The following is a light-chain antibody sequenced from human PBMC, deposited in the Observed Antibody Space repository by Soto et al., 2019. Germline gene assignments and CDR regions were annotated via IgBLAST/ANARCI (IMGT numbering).Light chain of an antibody. CDR1: SSDIGAYNY. CDR3: ASYTTSITLI. J-gene: IGLJ2*01. V-gene: IGLV2-14*01. CDR2: DVS. Sequence: QSVLTQPASVSGSPGQSITISCTGTSSDIGAYNYVSWYQQHHPGKVPKPVIYDVSHRPSGISSRFSGSKSGNAASLTISGLQAEDEADYYCASYTTSITLIFGGGTKLTVL.